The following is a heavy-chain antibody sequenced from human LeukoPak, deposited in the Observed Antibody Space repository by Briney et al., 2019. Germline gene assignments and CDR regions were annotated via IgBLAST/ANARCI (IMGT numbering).Heavy chain of an antibody. CDR1: GGSFSGYY. CDR2: INHSGST. D-gene: IGHD3-3*01. Sequence: SETLSLTCAVYGGSFSGYYWSWIRQPPGKGLEWIGEINHSGSTNYNPSLKSRVTISVDTSKNQFSLKLSSVTAADTAVHYCARGPTYYDFWSGSRGWFDPWGQGTLVTVSS. CDR3: ARGPTYYDFWSGSRGWFDP. J-gene: IGHJ5*02. V-gene: IGHV4-34*01.